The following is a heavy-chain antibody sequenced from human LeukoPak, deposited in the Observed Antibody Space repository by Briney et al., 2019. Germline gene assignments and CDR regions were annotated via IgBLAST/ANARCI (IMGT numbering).Heavy chain of an antibody. Sequence: SETLSLTSAVYGGSFSGYYWSWIRQPPGKGLEWIGEINHSGSTNYNPSLKSRVTISVDTSKNQFSLKLSSVTAADTAVYYCARGSVSSGYHHYFDYWGQGTLVTVSS. V-gene: IGHV4-34*01. CDR1: GGSFSGYY. CDR2: INHSGST. J-gene: IGHJ4*02. CDR3: ARGSVSSGYHHYFDY. D-gene: IGHD3-22*01.